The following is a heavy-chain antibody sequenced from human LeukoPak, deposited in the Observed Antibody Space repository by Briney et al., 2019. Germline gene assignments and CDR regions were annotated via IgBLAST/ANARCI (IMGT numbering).Heavy chain of an antibody. V-gene: IGHV1-69*13. J-gene: IGHJ6*02. CDR2: IIPIFGAA. CDR1: GGTFSSYA. D-gene: IGHD5-18*01. Sequence: SVKVSCKASGGTFSSYAISWVRQAPGQGLEWMGGIIPIFGAANYAQKFQGRVMITADESTSTAYMELSSLRSEDTAVYYCATYTAMVNYYYYGMDVWGQGTTVTVSS. CDR3: ATYTAMVNYYYYGMDV.